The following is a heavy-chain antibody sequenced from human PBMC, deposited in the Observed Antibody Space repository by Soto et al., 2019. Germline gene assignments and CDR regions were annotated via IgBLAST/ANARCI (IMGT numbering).Heavy chain of an antibody. CDR2: ISYDGSNK. Sequence: QVQLVESGGGVVQPGRSLRLSCAASGFTFSSYAMHWVRQAPGKGLEWVAVISYDGSNKYYADSVKGRFTISRDNSKNTLYLQMNSLRAEDTAVYYCAGVAVEMATIHVFDYWGQGTLVTVSS. J-gene: IGHJ4*02. CDR1: GFTFSSYA. V-gene: IGHV3-30-3*01. D-gene: IGHD5-12*01. CDR3: AGVAVEMATIHVFDY.